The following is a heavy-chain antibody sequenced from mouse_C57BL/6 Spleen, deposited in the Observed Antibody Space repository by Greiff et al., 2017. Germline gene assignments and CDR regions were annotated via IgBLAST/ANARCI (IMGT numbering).Heavy chain of an antibody. J-gene: IGHJ4*01. CDR1: GYTFTSYN. V-gene: IGHV1-12*01. D-gene: IGHD6-1*01. CDR3: ARSNLYAMDY. Sequence: QVQLQQSGAELVRPGASVKMSCKASGYTFTSYNMHWVKQTPIQGLEWIGAIYPGNGDTSSNQKFKGKSTLTVDKSSSTAYMQLSSLTSEDSAVYFCARSNLYAMDYWGQGTSVTVSS. CDR2: IYPGNGDT.